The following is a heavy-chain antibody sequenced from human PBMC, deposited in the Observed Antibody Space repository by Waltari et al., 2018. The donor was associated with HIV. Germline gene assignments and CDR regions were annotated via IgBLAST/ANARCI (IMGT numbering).Heavy chain of an antibody. CDR3: AHTPAEGRWLHFDS. Sequence: QITLKESGPTLLKPTQTLTLTCTFSGASLPTSGEGVGWIRQPPGKALEWLALLYWNDNKKYSPSLKSRLTITKDTSKNQVVLTLANVDPVDTATYHCAHTPAEGRWLHFDSWGPGTLVTVSS. CDR1: GASLPTSGEG. CDR2: LYWNDNK. V-gene: IGHV2-5*01. J-gene: IGHJ5*01. D-gene: IGHD3-10*01.